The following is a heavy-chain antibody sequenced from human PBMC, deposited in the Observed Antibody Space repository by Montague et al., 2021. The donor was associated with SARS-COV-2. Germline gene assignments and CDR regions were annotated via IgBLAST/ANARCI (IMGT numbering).Heavy chain of an antibody. J-gene: IGHJ4*02. CDR2: MYYRGST. Sequence: ETLSLTCTVSGGSISSSTYYWAWIRQPPGKGLEWIGSMYYRGSTYYNPSLKSRVFISVDTTKKQLSLTLTSVTAADTAVYYCAAQEDPSGWIPGPFDFWGQGTLLSVSS. D-gene: IGHD6-19*01. CDR1: GGSISSSTYY. CDR3: AAQEDPSGWIPGPFDF. V-gene: IGHV4-39*01.